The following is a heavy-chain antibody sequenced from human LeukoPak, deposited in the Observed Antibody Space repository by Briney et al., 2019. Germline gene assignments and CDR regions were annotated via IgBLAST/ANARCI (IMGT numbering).Heavy chain of an antibody. V-gene: IGHV3-30*02. J-gene: IGHJ6*03. CDR3: AKEGSSSFYYYYYMDV. CDR1: GFTFSSYG. Sequence: GGSLRLSCAASGFTFSSYGIHWVRQAPGKGLEWVALIRYDGNDKYYADSVKGRFTISRDNSKNTLYLQMNSLRPEDTAVYYCAKEGSSSFYYYYYMDVWGKGTTVTVSS. CDR2: IRYDGNDK. D-gene: IGHD6-6*01.